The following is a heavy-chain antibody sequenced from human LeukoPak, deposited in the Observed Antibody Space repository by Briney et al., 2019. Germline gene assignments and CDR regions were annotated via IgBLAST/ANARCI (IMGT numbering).Heavy chain of an antibody. CDR3: AREPRTLSGNSGFDY. V-gene: IGHV4-61*02. D-gene: IGHD4-23*01. CDR1: GGSISSGRYY. J-gene: IGHJ4*02. CDR2: IYTSGST. Sequence: NPSETLSLTCTVSGGSISSGRYYWSWIRQPAGKGLEGIARIYTSGSTNYNPSLKSRVTISVDASKTQFSLKLSSVTAADTAVYYCAREPRTLSGNSGFDYWGQGTLVTVSS.